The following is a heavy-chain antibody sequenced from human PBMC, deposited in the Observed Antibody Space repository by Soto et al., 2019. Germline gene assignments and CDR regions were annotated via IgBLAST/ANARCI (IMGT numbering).Heavy chain of an antibody. CDR2: INHRGSA. CDR3: AREPSP. CDR1: GASVSSTYW. V-gene: IGHV4-4*02. Sequence: PSETLSLTCAVSGASVSSTYWWSWVRQPPGKGPEWIGEINHRGSANYNPSLKSRVTISVDTSKNQFSLKLSSVTAADTAVYYCAREPSPWGQGTLVTVSS. J-gene: IGHJ5*02.